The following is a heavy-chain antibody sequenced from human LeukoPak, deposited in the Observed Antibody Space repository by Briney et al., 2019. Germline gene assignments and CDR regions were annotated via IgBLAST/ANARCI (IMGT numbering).Heavy chain of an antibody. CDR1: GGSISGSSYY. J-gene: IGHJ3*02. CDR2: IYYSGST. CDR3: ARVIVTLWFEIFDAFDI. D-gene: IGHD3-10*01. Sequence: KTSETLSLTCTVSGGSISGSSYYWGWIRQPPGKGLEWIGSIYYSGSTYYNPSLKSRVTISVDTSKNQFSLKLSSVTAANTAVYYCARVIVTLWFEIFDAFDIWGQGTMVTVSS. V-gene: IGHV4-39*01.